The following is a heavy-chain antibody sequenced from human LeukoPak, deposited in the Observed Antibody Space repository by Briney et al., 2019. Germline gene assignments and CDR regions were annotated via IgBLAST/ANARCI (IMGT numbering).Heavy chain of an antibody. V-gene: IGHV3-30*01. J-gene: IGHJ4*02. CDR2: ISYDGSNK. Sequence: GRSPRLSCAASGFTFSSYAMHWVRQAPGKGLEWVAVISYDGSNKYYADSVKGRFTISRDNSKNTLYLQMNSLRAEDTAVYYCAREILCDFYFDYWGQGTLVTVSS. CDR1: GFTFSSYA. CDR3: AREILCDFYFDY. D-gene: IGHD3-3*01.